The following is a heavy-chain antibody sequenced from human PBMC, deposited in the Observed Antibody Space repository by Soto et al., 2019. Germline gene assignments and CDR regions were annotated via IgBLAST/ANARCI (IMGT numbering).Heavy chain of an antibody. Sequence: GASVKVSCKASGYTFTSYDINWVRQATGQGLEWMGWMNPNSGNTGYAQKFQDRVTMTRNTSISTAYMELSSLRSEDTAVYYCARGMSSSWYDYYYYYYMDVWGKGTTVTVSS. CDR3: ARGMSSSWYDYYYYYYMDV. D-gene: IGHD6-13*01. CDR2: MNPNSGNT. CDR1: GYTFTSYD. J-gene: IGHJ6*03. V-gene: IGHV1-8*01.